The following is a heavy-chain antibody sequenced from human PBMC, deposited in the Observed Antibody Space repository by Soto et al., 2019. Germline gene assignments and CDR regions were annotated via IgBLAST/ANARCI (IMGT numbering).Heavy chain of an antibody. D-gene: IGHD4-17*01. CDR3: ARGGRYGDYTFDY. J-gene: IGHJ4*02. V-gene: IGHV4-59*01. CDR1: GGSISSYY. Sequence: SETLSLTCTVSGGSISSYYWSWIRQPPGKGLEWIGYIYYSGSTNYNPSLKSRVTISVDTSKNQFSLKLSSVTAADTAVYYCARGGRYGDYTFDYWGQGTLVTAPQ. CDR2: IYYSGST.